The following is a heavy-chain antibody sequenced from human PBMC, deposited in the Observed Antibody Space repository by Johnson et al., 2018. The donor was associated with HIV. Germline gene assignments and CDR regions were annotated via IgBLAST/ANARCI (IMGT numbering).Heavy chain of an antibody. Sequence: VQLLESGGGVVQPGRSLRLSCAASGFTFSNAWMSWVRQAPGKGLEWVSYISSSGSTIYYADSVKGRITISRDKANNSLYLQMNSLRAEDTAVYYCARDGPSLTMVRGVITHDAFDIWGQGTMVTVSS. D-gene: IGHD3-10*01. CDR3: ARDGPSLTMVRGVITHDAFDI. CDR2: ISSSGSTI. CDR1: GFTFSNAW. V-gene: IGHV3-11*04. J-gene: IGHJ3*02.